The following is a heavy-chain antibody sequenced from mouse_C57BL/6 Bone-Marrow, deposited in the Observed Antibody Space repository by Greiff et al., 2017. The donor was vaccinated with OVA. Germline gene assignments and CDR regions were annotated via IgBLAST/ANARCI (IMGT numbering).Heavy chain of an antibody. CDR2: IRNKANGYTT. D-gene: IGHD1-1*02. CDR1: GFTFTDYY. V-gene: IGHV7-3*01. J-gene: IGHJ4*01. CDR3: ARYKGYGHAMDY. Sequence: EVKVVESGGGLVQPGGSLSLSCAASGFTFTDYYMSWVRQPPGKALEWLGFIRNKANGYTTEYSASVKGRFTISRDNSQSILYLQMNALRAEDSATYYCARYKGYGHAMDYWGQGTSVTVSS.